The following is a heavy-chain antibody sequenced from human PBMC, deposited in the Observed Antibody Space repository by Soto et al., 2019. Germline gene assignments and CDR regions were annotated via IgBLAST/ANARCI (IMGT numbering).Heavy chain of an antibody. CDR2: IYHTGNT. Sequence: PSETLSLTCAVSGGSISSAAYSWSWVRQPPGKGLEWIGDIYHTGNTFHNPSLRSRVTMSVDESKNQFALNLSSVTTADTAVYYCARRRAGNGSLGCFDPWGQGTLVTVSS. D-gene: IGHD2-8*01. V-gene: IGHV4-30-2*01. CDR1: GGSISSAAYS. CDR3: ARRRAGNGSLGCFDP. J-gene: IGHJ5*02.